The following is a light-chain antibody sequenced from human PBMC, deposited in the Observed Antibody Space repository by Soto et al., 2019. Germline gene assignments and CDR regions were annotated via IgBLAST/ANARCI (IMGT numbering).Light chain of an antibody. V-gene: IGKV2-28*01. CDR1: QSLLHSNGYNY. CDR2: LGS. J-gene: IGKJ1*01. CDR3: MQALQTPWT. Sequence: DIVMTQSPLSLPVTPGEPASISCRSSQSLLHSNGYNYLDWYLQKPGQSPQLLIYLGSNRSSGVPDRFSGSGSGTDFTLKISRVEAEDVGVYYCMQALQTPWTCGQGTKWIS.